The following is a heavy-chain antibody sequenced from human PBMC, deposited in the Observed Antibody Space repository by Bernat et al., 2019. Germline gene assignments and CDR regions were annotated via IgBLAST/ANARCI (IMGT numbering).Heavy chain of an antibody. CDR3: AREYIIAVAGITWAFDI. V-gene: IGHV3-20*01. D-gene: IGHD6-19*01. CDR1: GFTFDDYG. CDR2: INWNGGST. Sequence: VQLVESGGGVVQPGRSLRLSCAASGFTFDDYGMSWVRQAPGKGLEWVSGINWNGGSTGYADSVKGRFTISRDNAKNSLYLQMNSLRAEDTALYHCAREYIIAVAGITWAFDIWGQGTMVTVSS. J-gene: IGHJ3*02.